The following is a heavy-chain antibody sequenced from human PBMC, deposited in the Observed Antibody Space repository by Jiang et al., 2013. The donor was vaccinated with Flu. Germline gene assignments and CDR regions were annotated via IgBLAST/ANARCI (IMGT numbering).Heavy chain of an antibody. J-gene: IGHJ4*02. CDR2: IYPGDSDT. Sequence: SCKGSGHSFTSYWIGWVRQMPGKGLEWMGLIYPGDSDTRYSPSFQGQVTISADKATSTAYLQWSSLKASDTAMYYCARSDYDSSGYYGTFDYWGQGTLVTVSS. CDR3: ARSDYDSSGYYGTFDY. D-gene: IGHD3-22*01. CDR1: GHSFTSYW. V-gene: IGHV5-51*01.